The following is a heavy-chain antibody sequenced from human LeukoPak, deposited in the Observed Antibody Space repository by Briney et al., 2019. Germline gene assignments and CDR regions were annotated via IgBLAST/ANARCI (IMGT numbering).Heavy chain of an antibody. J-gene: IGHJ6*02. CDR1: GFTFSDSW. CDR3: ATYTHWVAGDV. D-gene: IGHD3-16*01. Sequence: GGSLRLSCAASGFTFSDSWMSWVRQAPGQGLEWVANMNQDGSEKDYVDSVKGRFTISRDNARNSLYLQMGSLRAEDTAVYYCATYTHWVAGDVWGQGTTVTVSS. CDR2: MNQDGSEK. V-gene: IGHV3-7*01.